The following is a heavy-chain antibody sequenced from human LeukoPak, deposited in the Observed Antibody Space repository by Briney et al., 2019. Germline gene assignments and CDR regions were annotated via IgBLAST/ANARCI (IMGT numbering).Heavy chain of an antibody. Sequence: ASVKVSCKASGYTFTSYGISWVRQAPGQGLEWMGWISAYNGNTNYAQKLQGRVTMTTDTSTSTAYMELRSLRSDDTAVYYCARYGFLTAMVTAPDYYYGMDVWGQGTTVTVSS. D-gene: IGHD5-18*01. CDR1: GYTFTSYG. V-gene: IGHV1-18*01. J-gene: IGHJ6*02. CDR2: ISAYNGNT. CDR3: ARYGFLTAMVTAPDYYYGMDV.